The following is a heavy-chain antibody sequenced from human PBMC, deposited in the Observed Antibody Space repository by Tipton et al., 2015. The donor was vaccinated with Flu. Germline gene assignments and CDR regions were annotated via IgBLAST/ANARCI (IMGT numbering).Heavy chain of an antibody. V-gene: IGHV1-8*01. CDR1: GSTLTSYD. Sequence: QLVQSGAEVKKPGASVKVSCKASGSTLTSYDINCVRQATGQGLEWMGWMNPNSGNTGYAQKFQGRVTMTRNTSISPAYMELSILRSEDAAVYYCASVPLLWFGELLSKYSYFGMDVWGQGTSVPVSA. D-gene: IGHD3-10*01. CDR2: MNPNSGNT. CDR3: ASVPLLWFGELLSKYSYFGMDV. J-gene: IGHJ6*01.